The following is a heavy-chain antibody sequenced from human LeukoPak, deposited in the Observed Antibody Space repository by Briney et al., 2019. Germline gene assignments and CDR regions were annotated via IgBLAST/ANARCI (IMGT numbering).Heavy chain of an antibody. V-gene: IGHV3-48*01. CDR1: GFTXXSYS. D-gene: IGHD3-3*01. Sequence: SGFTXXSYSMNWVRQAPGKGLEWVSYISSSSSTIYYADSVKGRFTISRDNAKNSLYLQMNSLRAEDTAVYYCAREHLEWLLSFDYWGQGTLVTVSS. CDR2: ISSSSSTI. J-gene: IGHJ4*02. CDR3: AREHLEWLLSFDY.